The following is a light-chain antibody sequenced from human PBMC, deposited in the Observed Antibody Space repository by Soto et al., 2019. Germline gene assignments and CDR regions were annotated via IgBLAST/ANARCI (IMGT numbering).Light chain of an antibody. V-gene: IGKV3-20*01. CDR2: GAS. Sequence: EIVLTQSPGTLSLSPGERATLSCRASQSVSSSYLAWYQQKPGQAPRLLIYGASSRATGIPDRFSGSGSGTDFTLTISSLQPDDFATYYCQQYNHYPYIFGQGTKLEIK. CDR1: QSVSSSY. J-gene: IGKJ2*01. CDR3: QQYNHYPYI.